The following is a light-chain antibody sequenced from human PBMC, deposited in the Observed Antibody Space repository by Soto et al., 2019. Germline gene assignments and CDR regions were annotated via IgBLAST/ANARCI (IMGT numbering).Light chain of an antibody. V-gene: IGKV1-5*01. J-gene: IGKJ1*01. CDR2: DAS. CDR1: QSISSW. CDR3: QQYNSYS. Sequence: DIQMTQSPSTLSASVGDRVTITCRASQSISSWLAWYQQKPGKAPKLLIYDASSLESGVPSRFSGSGSGTEFTLTIISLQPDDFATYYCQQYNSYSFGQGTKVETK.